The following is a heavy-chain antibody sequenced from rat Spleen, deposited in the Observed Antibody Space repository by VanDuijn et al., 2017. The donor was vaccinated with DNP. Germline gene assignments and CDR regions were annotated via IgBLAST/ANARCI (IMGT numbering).Heavy chain of an antibody. CDR1: GFTFSDYY. CDR2: ISYEGSST. CDR3: ARRGYKNSWYFDF. V-gene: IGHV5-22*01. Sequence: EVQLVESGGGLVQPGRSLKLSCAASGFTFSDYYMAWVRQAPKKGLEWVASISYEGSSTYYGDSVKGRFTISRDNAKSTLYLQMNSLRSEDTATYYLARRGYKNSWYFDFWGPGTMVTVSS. J-gene: IGHJ1*01. D-gene: IGHD1-4*01.